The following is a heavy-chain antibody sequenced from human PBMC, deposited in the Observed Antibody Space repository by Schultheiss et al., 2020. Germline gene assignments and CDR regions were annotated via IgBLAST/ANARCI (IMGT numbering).Heavy chain of an antibody. Sequence: GSLRLSCTVSGGSISSYYWSWIRQPAGKGLEWIGRIYTSGSTNYNPSLKSRVTMSVDTSKNQFSLKLSSVTAADTAVYYCARMYGDYENNWFDPWGQGTLVTVSS. CDR2: IYTSGST. D-gene: IGHD4-17*01. CDR3: ARMYGDYENNWFDP. J-gene: IGHJ5*02. CDR1: GGSISSYY. V-gene: IGHV4-4*07.